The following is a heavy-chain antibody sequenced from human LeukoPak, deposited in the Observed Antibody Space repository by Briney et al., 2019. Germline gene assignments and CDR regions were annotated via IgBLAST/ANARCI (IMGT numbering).Heavy chain of an antibody. CDR2: IYSGGTT. Sequence: GGSLRLSCEASGFTVSSNDMSWVRQAPGKGLEWVSVIYSGGTTDCADSVKGRFTISRDNSKNTLYLQMNSLRVEDTAVYYCARGPRGFDPWGQGTLVTVSS. CDR3: ARGPRGFDP. V-gene: IGHV3-53*01. J-gene: IGHJ5*02. CDR1: GFTVSSND.